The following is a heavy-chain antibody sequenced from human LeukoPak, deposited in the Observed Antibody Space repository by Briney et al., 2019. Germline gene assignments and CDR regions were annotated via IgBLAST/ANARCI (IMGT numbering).Heavy chain of an antibody. CDR1: GYTFTSYG. Sequence: ASVKVSCKASGYTFTSYGISWVRQAPGQGLEWMGWISAYNGNTNYAQRLQGRVTMTTDTSTSTAYMELRSLRSDDTAVCYCARDTYYYDSSGYHDAFDIWGQGTMVTVSS. J-gene: IGHJ3*02. CDR2: ISAYNGNT. D-gene: IGHD3-22*01. CDR3: ARDTYYYDSSGYHDAFDI. V-gene: IGHV1-18*01.